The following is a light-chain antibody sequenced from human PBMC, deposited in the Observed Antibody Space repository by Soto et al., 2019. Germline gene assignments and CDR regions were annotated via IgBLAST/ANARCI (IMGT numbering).Light chain of an antibody. CDR2: DAF. CDR1: QSVSSY. J-gene: IGKJ4*01. V-gene: IGKV3-11*01. Sequence: EIVMTQSPATLSVSPWERATLSCRASQSVSSYLAWYQQKPGQAPRLLIYDAFNRATGIPARFSGSGSGTDFTLIISSLEPEDFAVYYCQQRSNWPPTFGGGTKVDIK. CDR3: QQRSNWPPT.